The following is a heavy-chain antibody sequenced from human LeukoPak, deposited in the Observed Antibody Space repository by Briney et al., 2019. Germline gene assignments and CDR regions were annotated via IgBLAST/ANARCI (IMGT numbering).Heavy chain of an antibody. D-gene: IGHD5-18*01. CDR2: IYYSGST. V-gene: IGHV4-30-4*01. CDR1: GGSISSGHYY. Sequence: PSQTLSLTCTVSGGSISSGHYYWSWIRQPPGKGLEWIGYIYYSGSTYYNPSLKSRVTISVDTSKNQLFLKLSSVTAADTAVYYCARDEGGYGTLLDYWGQGTLVTVSS. CDR3: ARDEGGYGTLLDY. J-gene: IGHJ4*02.